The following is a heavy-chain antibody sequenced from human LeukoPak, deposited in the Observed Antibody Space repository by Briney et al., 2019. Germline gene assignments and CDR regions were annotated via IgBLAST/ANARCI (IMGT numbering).Heavy chain of an antibody. J-gene: IGHJ4*02. D-gene: IGHD2-21*01. CDR1: GFTFSDHY. V-gene: IGHV3-21*01. CDR2: ISSSSSYI. Sequence: PGGSLKVSCAASGFTFSDHYMDWVRQAPGKGLEWVSSISSSSSYIYYADSVKDRFTISRDNAKNSLYLQMNSLRAEDTAVYYCARGASAIPFDYWGQGTLVTVSS. CDR3: ARGASAIPFDY.